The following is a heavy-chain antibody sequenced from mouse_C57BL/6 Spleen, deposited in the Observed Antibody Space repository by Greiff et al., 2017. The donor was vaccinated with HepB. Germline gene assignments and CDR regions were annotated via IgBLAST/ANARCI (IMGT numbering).Heavy chain of an antibody. Sequence: VQLQQSGAELATPGASVKLSCKASGYTFTSYWMHWVKQRPGQGLAWIGYINPSSGYTKSNQKFKDKATLTADKSSSTAYMQLSSLPYEDSAVYDCARAIFDYWGQGTTLTVAA. V-gene: IGHV1-7*01. CDR3: ARAIFDY. CDR2: INPSSGYT. CDR1: GYTFTSYW. J-gene: IGHJ2*01.